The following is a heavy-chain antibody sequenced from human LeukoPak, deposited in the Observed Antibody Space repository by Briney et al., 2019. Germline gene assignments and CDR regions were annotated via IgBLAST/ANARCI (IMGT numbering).Heavy chain of an antibody. CDR1: GFTFSNYG. D-gene: IGHD3-9*01. CDR2: IRYDGSNK. Sequence: GGSLRLSCAASGFTFSNYGMHWVRQAPGKGLEWVAFIRYDGSNKYYADSVKGRFTISRDNSKNTLYLQMNSLRAEDTAVYYCAKANYDILTGHLDYWGQGTLVTVSS. V-gene: IGHV3-30*02. CDR3: AKANYDILTGHLDY. J-gene: IGHJ4*02.